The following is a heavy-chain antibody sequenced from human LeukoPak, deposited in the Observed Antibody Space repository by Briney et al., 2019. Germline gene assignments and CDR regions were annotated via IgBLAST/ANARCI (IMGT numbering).Heavy chain of an antibody. D-gene: IGHD1-1*01. CDR3: AKLTRNWLTYC. J-gene: IGHJ4*02. CDR1: EFTFSNYP. V-gene: IGHV3-23*01. CDR2: ISGSGGST. Sequence: GGSLRLSCAASEFTFSNYPMSWVRQAPGKGLEWVSAISGSGGSTYYADSVKGRFTISRDNSKNTLYLQMNGLRAEDAAVYYCAKLTRNWLTYCWGQGTLVTVSS.